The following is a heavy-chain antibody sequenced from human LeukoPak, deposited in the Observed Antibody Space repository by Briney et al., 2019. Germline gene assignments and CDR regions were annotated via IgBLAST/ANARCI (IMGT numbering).Heavy chain of an antibody. J-gene: IGHJ4*02. Sequence: PSETLSLTCTVSGGSISSSSYYWSWIRQPPGKGLEWIGYIYYSGSTNYNPSLKSRVTISVDTSKNQFSLKLSSVTAADTAVYYCAREYSGYDSRGVRYYFDYWGQGTLVTVSS. CDR2: IYYSGST. CDR3: AREYSGYDSRGVRYYFDY. V-gene: IGHV4-61*01. CDR1: GGSISSSSYY. D-gene: IGHD5-12*01.